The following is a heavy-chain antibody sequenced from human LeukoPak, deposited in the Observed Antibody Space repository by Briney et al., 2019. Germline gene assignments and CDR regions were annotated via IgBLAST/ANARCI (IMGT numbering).Heavy chain of an antibody. CDR3: ARDGVWGIAVAGILDY. CDR2: IYTSGST. J-gene: IGHJ4*02. D-gene: IGHD6-19*01. V-gene: IGHV4-4*07. Sequence: SETLSLTCTVSGGSISSYYWSWIRQPGGKGLEWIGHIYTSGSTNYNPSLKSRVTMSVDTSKNQFSLKLSSVTAADTAVYYCARDGVWGIAVAGILDYWGRGTLVTVSS. CDR1: GGSISSYY.